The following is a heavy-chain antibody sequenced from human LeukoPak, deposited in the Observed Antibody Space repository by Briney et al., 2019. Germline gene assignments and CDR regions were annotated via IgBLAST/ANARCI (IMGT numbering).Heavy chain of an antibody. D-gene: IGHD3-22*01. V-gene: IGHV1-18*01. CDR2: ISAYNGNT. J-gene: IGHJ4*02. Sequence: ASVTVSCKASGYTFTSYGISWVRQAPGQGLEWMGWISAYNGNTNYAQKLQGRVTMTTDTSTSTAYMELRSLRSDDTAVYYCARDELAYYDSSGYWDSWGQGTLVTVSS. CDR3: ARDELAYYDSSGYWDS. CDR1: GYTFTSYG.